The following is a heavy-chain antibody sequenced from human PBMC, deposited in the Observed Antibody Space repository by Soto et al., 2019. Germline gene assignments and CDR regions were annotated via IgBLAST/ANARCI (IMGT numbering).Heavy chain of an antibody. Sequence: GRSLRLSCAASGFTFNIYGMHCVRQAPYKGLEWVALISYDGSNQYYADSVKGRFTISRDNSKNTLFLQMNSLRADDTAVYYCAKDQASGQGSFDSWGQGTRVTVSS. J-gene: IGHJ4*02. CDR2: ISYDGSNQ. CDR1: GFTFNIYG. CDR3: AKDQASGQGSFDS. V-gene: IGHV3-30*18.